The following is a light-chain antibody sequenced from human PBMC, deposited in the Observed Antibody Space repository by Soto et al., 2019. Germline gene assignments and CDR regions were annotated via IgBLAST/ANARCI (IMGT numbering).Light chain of an antibody. V-gene: IGLV2-23*02. Sequence: QSALTQPASVSGSPGQSITISCIGTSSDVGSYNLVSWYQQHPGKAPKVLIYEVSERPSGVSNRFSGSKSGNTASLTISGLQAEDEAEYYCCSYAGSRTHALFGGGTKLTVL. J-gene: IGLJ2*01. CDR3: CSYAGSRTHAL. CDR2: EVS. CDR1: SSDVGSYNL.